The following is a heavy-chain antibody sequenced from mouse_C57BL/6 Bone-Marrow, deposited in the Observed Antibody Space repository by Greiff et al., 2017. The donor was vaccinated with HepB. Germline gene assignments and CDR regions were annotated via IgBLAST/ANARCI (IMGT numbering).Heavy chain of an antibody. CDR3: ARGSNHYAMDY. CDR1: GYTFTNYW. Sequence: VQRVESGAELVRPGTSVKMSCKASGYTFTNYWIGWAKQRPGHGLEWIGDIYPGGGYTNYNEKFKGKATLTADKSSSTAYMQFSSLTFEDSAIYYCARGSNHYAMDYWGQGTSVTVTS. D-gene: IGHD2-5*01. J-gene: IGHJ4*01. CDR2: IYPGGGYT. V-gene: IGHV1-63*01.